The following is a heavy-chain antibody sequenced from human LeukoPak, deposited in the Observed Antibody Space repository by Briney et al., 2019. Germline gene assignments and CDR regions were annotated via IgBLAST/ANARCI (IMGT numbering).Heavy chain of an antibody. J-gene: IGHJ5*02. V-gene: IGHV3-23*01. D-gene: IGHD3-10*01. Sequence: GGSLRLSCAASGFGFTDYSMSWVRQAPGKGLEWVAGLGRSGEYKYYADSVKGRFTISRDNSKDTVSLQMNSLRAEDSAIYFCVKDRPCETCMPMDAWGQGTLVTVSS. CDR3: VKDRPCETCMPMDA. CDR1: GFGFTDYS. CDR2: LGRSGEYK.